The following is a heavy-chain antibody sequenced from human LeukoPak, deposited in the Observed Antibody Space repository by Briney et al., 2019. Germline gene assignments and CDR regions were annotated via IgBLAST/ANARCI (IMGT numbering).Heavy chain of an antibody. V-gene: IGHV3-30-3*01. CDR1: GFTFSSYA. Sequence: GGSLRLSCAASGFTFSSYAMHWVRQAPGKGLEWVAVISYDGSNKYYADSVKGRFTISRDNSKNTLYLQMNSLRAEDTAVYYCARGPYCSGGSCYPRNAFDIWGQGTMVTVSS. J-gene: IGHJ3*02. CDR3: ARGPYCSGGSCYPRNAFDI. D-gene: IGHD2-15*01. CDR2: ISYDGSNK.